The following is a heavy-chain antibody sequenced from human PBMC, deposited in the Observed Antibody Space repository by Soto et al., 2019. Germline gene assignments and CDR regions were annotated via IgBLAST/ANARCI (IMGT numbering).Heavy chain of an antibody. D-gene: IGHD4-17*01. Sequence: GGSLRLSCAASGFTFSSYAMSWVRQAPGKGLEWVSAISGSGGSTYYADSVKGRFTISRDNSKNTLYLQMNSLRAEDTAVYYCAKGRYDYGDYAASDYWGQGTQVTVSS. CDR2: ISGSGGST. J-gene: IGHJ4*02. CDR3: AKGRYDYGDYAASDY. V-gene: IGHV3-23*01. CDR1: GFTFSSYA.